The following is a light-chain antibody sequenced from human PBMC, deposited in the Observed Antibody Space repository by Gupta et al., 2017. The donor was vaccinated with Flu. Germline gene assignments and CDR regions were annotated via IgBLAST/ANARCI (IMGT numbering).Light chain of an antibody. J-gene: IGLJ2*01. CDR1: NLGDKY. Sequence: SPGQTASITCSGDNLGDKYACWYQQKPGQSPVVVIYKDRKRPSGIPERFSGSNSGNTATLTISGTQAMDEADYYCQAWDSTTEVFGGGTKLTVL. CDR3: QAWDSTTEV. CDR2: KDR. V-gene: IGLV3-1*01.